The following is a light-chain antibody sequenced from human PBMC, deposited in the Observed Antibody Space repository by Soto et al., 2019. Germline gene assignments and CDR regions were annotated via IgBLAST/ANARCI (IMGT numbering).Light chain of an antibody. Sequence: EIVMTQSPATLSVSPGERATLSCRASQSVSNSLAWYQQKPGQAPRLLIYSASARATDIPARFSGCGSGTAFTTTISSMKSEDFAVYYCQEYNNWPSWTFGQGTTVEIK. J-gene: IGKJ1*01. V-gene: IGKV3-15*01. CDR2: SAS. CDR1: QSVSNS. CDR3: QEYNNWPSWT.